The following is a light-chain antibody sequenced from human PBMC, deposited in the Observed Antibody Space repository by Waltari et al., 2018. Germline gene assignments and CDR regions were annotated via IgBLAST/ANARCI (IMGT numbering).Light chain of an antibody. V-gene: IGLV2-11*01. CDR3: SAYAGSYILL. Sequence: QSALTQPRSVSGPPGQSVTISCTGTRSDIGGHNDVSWYQQQPGKAPKVTLDDVSKRPSGGHDRVFDTKSYGPASLAISGLQADDGADYGCSAYAGSYILLFGGGTKLTVL. J-gene: IGLJ3*02. CDR1: RSDIGGHND. CDR2: DVS.